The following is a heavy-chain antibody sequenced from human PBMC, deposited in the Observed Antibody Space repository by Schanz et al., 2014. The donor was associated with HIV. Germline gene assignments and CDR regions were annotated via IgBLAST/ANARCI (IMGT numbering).Heavy chain of an antibody. Sequence: QVQLAESGGGVVRPGRSLRLSCAASGFTFDSFGMHWVRQAPGKGLEWVAVISYDGRNKLYADSVKGRFTISRDNSKNTMYLKMNSLRAEDTSVYYCARGFQGFDYWGQGTLVTVSS. CDR3: ARGFQGFDY. D-gene: IGHD3-10*01. CDR2: ISYDGRNK. CDR1: GFTFDSFG. J-gene: IGHJ4*02. V-gene: IGHV3-30*03.